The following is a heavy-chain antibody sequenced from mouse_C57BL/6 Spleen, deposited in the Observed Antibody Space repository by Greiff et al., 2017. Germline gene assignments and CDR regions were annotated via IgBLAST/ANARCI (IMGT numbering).Heavy chain of an antibody. V-gene: IGHV1-80*01. CDR3: ARGTTVGYYAMDY. CDR2: IYPGDGDT. Sequence: VQLQQSGAELVKPGASVKISCKASGYAFSSYWMNWVKQRPGKGLEWIGQIYPGDGDTNYNGKFKGKATLTADKSSSTAYMQLSSLTSEDSAVYFCARGTTVGYYAMDYWGQGTSVTVSS. J-gene: IGHJ4*01. D-gene: IGHD1-1*01. CDR1: GYAFSSYW.